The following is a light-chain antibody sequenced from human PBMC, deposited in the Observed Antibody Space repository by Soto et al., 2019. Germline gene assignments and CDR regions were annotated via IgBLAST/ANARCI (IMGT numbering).Light chain of an antibody. CDR1: QGVNNF. J-gene: IGKJ1*01. CDR2: GVS. Sequence: EIVLTQSPATLSLSPGERAALSCRASQGVNNFLAWYQQKPGQAPRLLIYGVSSRASDIPARFSGSGSGTEFTLTISSLQPDDFATYYCQQYNTYFWTFGQGTKVDIK. CDR3: QQYNTYFWT. V-gene: IGKV3-11*01.